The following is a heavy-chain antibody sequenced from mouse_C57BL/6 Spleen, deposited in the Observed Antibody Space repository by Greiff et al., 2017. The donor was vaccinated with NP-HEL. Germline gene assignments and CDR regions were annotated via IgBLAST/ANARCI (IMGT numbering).Heavy chain of an antibody. V-gene: IGHV3-6*01. D-gene: IGHD4-1*01. CDR3: AREDWDVNYAMDY. Sequence: EVQLQESGPGLVKPSQSLSLTCSVTGYSITSGYYWNWIRQFPGNKLEWMGYISYDGSNNYNPSLKNRISITRDTSKNQFFLKLNSVTTEDTATYYCAREDWDVNYAMDYWGQGTSVTVSS. J-gene: IGHJ4*01. CDR2: ISYDGSN. CDR1: GYSITSGYY.